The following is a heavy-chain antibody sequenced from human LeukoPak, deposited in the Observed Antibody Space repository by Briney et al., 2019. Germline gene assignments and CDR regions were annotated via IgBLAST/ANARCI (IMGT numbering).Heavy chain of an antibody. CDR2: INHSGST. J-gene: IGHJ4*02. Sequence: SETLSLTCTVSGYSISSGYYWGWIRQPPGKGLEWIGEINHSGSTNYNPSLKSRVTISVDTSKNQFSLKLSSVTAADTAVYYCARDNWSGIAFYFDFWGQGILVTVSS. V-gene: IGHV4-38-2*02. CDR1: GYSISSGYY. D-gene: IGHD6-13*01. CDR3: ARDNWSGIAFYFDF.